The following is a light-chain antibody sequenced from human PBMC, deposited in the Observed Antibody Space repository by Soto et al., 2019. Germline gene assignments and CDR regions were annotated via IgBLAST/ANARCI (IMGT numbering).Light chain of an antibody. J-gene: IGLJ1*01. CDR2: EVS. V-gene: IGLV2-23*02. CDR1: SSDVGSYNL. CDR3: CSYARSSAYV. Sequence: QSVLTQPASLSGSPGQSITISCTGTSSDVGSYNLVSWYQHHPGKAPKLMIYEVSKRPSGVSNRFSGSKSGNTASLTISGLQAEDEGDYYCCSYARSSAYVFGTGTKVTVL.